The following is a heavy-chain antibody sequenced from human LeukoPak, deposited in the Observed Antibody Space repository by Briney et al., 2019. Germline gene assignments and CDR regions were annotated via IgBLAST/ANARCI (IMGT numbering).Heavy chain of an antibody. J-gene: IGHJ3*02. CDR2: IYYSGST. V-gene: IGHV4-31*03. CDR3: ARDRDPHYDSSGYYHAFDI. Sequence: SETLSLTCTVSGGSISSGGYYWSWIRQHPGKGLEWIGYIYYSGSTYYNPSLKSRVTISVDTSKNQFSLKLSSVTAADTAVYYCARDRDPHYDSSGYYHAFDIWGQGTMVTVSS. D-gene: IGHD3-22*01. CDR1: GGSISSGGYY.